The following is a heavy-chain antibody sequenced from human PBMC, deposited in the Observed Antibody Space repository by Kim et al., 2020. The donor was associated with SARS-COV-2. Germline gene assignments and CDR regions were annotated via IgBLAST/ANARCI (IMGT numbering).Heavy chain of an antibody. D-gene: IGHD3-22*01. CDR1: GFTFGDYA. Sequence: GGSLRLSCAASGFTFGDYAMHWVRQAPGKGLEWVSGISWNSGSIGYADSVKGRFTISRDNAKNSLYLQMNSLRAEDTALYYCARDYYDSSGYYRWDRTFDYWGQGTLVTVSS. J-gene: IGHJ4*02. CDR3: ARDYYDSSGYYRWDRTFDY. CDR2: ISWNSGSI. V-gene: IGHV3-9*01.